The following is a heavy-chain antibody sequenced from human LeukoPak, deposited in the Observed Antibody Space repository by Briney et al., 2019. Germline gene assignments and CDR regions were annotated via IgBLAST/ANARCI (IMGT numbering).Heavy chain of an antibody. CDR1: GYTFTSYY. D-gene: IGHD3-22*01. CDR3: ARTYYYDSSGYRFDY. V-gene: IGHV1-46*01. J-gene: IGHJ4*02. CDR2: IDPSGGST. Sequence: ASVKVSCKASGYTFTSYYMHWVRQAPGQGLEWMGIIDPSGGSTSYAQKFQSRVTMTRDTSTSTVYMELSSPRSEDTAVYYCARTYYYDSSGYRFDYGGQGTLVTVSS.